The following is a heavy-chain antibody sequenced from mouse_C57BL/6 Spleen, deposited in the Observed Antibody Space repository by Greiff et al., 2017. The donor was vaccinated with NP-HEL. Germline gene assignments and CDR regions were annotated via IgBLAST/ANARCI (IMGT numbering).Heavy chain of an antibody. Sequence: VQLKQSGAELVRPGASVKLSCTASGFNIKDDYMHWVKQRPEQGLEWIGWIDPENGDTEYASKFQGKATITADTSSNTAYLQLSSLTSEDTAVYYCTTTILTRGFAYWGQGTLVTVSA. CDR1: GFNIKDDY. CDR3: TTTILTRGFAY. J-gene: IGHJ3*01. V-gene: IGHV14-4*01. CDR2: IDPENGDT.